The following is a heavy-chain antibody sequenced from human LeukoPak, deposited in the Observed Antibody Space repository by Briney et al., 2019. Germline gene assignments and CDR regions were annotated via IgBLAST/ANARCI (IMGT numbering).Heavy chain of an antibody. CDR1: GFTFSSYG. D-gene: IGHD2-15*01. CDR2: IKPDGSEK. J-gene: IGHJ4*02. V-gene: IGHV3-7*01. Sequence: PGGSLRLSCAASGFTFSSYGMHWVRQAPGKGLEWVATIKPDGSEKWYVDSVKGRFTISRDNAKNSLYLQMNSLRVEDTAVYYCARGGYRQKEFWGQGTLVTVSS. CDR3: ARGGYRQKEF.